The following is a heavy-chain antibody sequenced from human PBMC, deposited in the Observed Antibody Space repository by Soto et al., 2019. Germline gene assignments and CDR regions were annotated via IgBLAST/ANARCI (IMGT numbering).Heavy chain of an antibody. CDR3: ARRNGVVVAARGYYYYYYMDV. Sequence: GGSLRLSCAASGFTFSSYWMHWVRQAPGKGLGWVSRINSDGSSTSYADSVKGRFTISRDNAKNTLYLQMNSLRAEDTAVYYCARRNGVVVAARGYYYYYYMDVWGKGTTVTVSS. CDR1: GFTFSSYW. V-gene: IGHV3-74*01. D-gene: IGHD2-15*01. CDR2: INSDGSST. J-gene: IGHJ6*03.